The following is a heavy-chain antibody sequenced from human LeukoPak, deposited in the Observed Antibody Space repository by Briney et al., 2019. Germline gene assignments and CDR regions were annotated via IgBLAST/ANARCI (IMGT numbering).Heavy chain of an antibody. V-gene: IGHV3-7*01. D-gene: IGHD3-22*01. J-gene: IGHJ4*02. CDR1: GFTFSSYW. CDR3: ARDPRSYYYDSSGSP. CDR2: IKQDGSEK. Sequence: PGGSLRLSCAASGFTFSSYWMSWVRQAPGKGLEWVANIKQDGSEKYYVDSVKGRFTISRDNAKNSLYLQMNSLRAEDTAVYYCARDPRSYYYDSSGSPWGQGTLVTVSS.